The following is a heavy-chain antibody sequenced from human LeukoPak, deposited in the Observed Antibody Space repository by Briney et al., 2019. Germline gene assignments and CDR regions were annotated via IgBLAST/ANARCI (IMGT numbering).Heavy chain of an antibody. V-gene: IGHV3-30*04. CDR1: GFTFSSYA. D-gene: IGHD3-22*01. CDR3: ARGAHYDSSRGPFFDY. J-gene: IGHJ4*02. Sequence: PVRSLRLSCAASGFTFSSYAMHWVRQAPGKGLEWVAVISYDGSNKYYADSVKGRFTISRDNSKNTLYLQMNSLRAEDTAVYYCARGAHYDSSRGPFFDYWGQGTLVTVSS. CDR2: ISYDGSNK.